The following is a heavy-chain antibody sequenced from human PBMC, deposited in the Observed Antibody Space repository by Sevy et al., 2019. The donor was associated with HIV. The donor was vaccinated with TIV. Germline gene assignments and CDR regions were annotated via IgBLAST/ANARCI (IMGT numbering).Heavy chain of an antibody. Sequence: GGSLRLSCAASGFTFSNYWMSWVRQAPGKGLECVANINKDGSEKYYLDSVKGRFIVSRDNAKNSLYLQMNSLRAVDSAVNYWAREQITGSKPYYFDSWGQGTLVTVSS. D-gene: IGHD1-20*01. CDR2: INKDGSEK. CDR3: AREQITGSKPYYFDS. V-gene: IGHV3-7*01. CDR1: GFTFSNYW. J-gene: IGHJ4*01.